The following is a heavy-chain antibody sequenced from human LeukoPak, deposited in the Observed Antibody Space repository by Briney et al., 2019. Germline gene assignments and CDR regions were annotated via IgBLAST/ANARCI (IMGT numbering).Heavy chain of an antibody. V-gene: IGHV4-38-2*02. CDR1: GYSISSGYF. Sequence: SETLSLTCTVSGYSISSGYFWGWIRQPPGKGLEWIGSIFHSGSTYYNPSLKSRVTISVDTSKNQFSLKLSSVTAADTAVYYCARALITMTCFDYWGQGTLVTVSS. J-gene: IGHJ4*02. CDR2: IFHSGST. D-gene: IGHD3-22*01. CDR3: ARALITMTCFDY.